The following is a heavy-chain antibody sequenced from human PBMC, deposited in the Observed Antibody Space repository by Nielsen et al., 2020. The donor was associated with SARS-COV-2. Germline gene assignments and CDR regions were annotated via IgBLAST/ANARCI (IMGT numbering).Heavy chain of an antibody. V-gene: IGHV3-74*01. D-gene: IGHD3-16*01. CDR2: INSDGSST. CDR3: AKELTSTLGAFDI. Sequence: GESLKISCAASGFTFSSYWMHWVRQAPGKGLVWVSRINSDGSSTSYADSVKGRFTISRDNSKNTLYLQMNSLRAEDTAVYYCAKELTSTLGAFDIWGQGTMVTVSS. J-gene: IGHJ3*02. CDR1: GFTFSSYW.